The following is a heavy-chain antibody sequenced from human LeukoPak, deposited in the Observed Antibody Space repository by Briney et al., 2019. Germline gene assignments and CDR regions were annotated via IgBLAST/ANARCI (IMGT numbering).Heavy chain of an antibody. CDR3: ARDSSMLRGPLVIYYFDF. J-gene: IGHJ4*02. V-gene: IGHV3-30*04. D-gene: IGHD3-10*01. CDR2: ISYDGSDK. CDR1: GFTFSSYT. Sequence: GGSLRLSCAASGFTFSSYTMHWVRQAPGKGLEWVAVISYDGSDKYSADSVKGRFTISRDNSKNTLYLQMNSLRVEDTAVYYCARDSSMLRGPLVIYYFDFWGQGTLVTVSS.